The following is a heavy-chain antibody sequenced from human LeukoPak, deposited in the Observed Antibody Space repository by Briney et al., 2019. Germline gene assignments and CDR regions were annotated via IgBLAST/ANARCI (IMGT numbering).Heavy chain of an antibody. J-gene: IGHJ4*02. V-gene: IGHV4-59*01. D-gene: IGHD6-13*01. CDR2: IYYSGST. Sequence: SETLSLTCTVSGGSISSYYWSWIRQPPGKGLEWIGYIYYSGSTNYNPSLKSRVTISVDTSKNQFSLKLSSVTAADTAVYYCARVTAAADFDYWGQGTLVTVSS. CDR1: GGSISSYY. CDR3: ARVTAAADFDY.